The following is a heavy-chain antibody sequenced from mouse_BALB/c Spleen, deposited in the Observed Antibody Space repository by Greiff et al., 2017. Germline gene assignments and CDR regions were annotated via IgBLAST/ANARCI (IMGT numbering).Heavy chain of an antibody. V-gene: IGHV14-1*02. Sequence: VQLKESGAELVRPGALVKLSCKASGFNIKDYYMHWVKQRPEQGLEWIGWIDPENGNTIYDPKFQGKASITADTSSNTAYLQLSSLTSEDTAVYYCARGDYDRFAYWGQGTLVTVSA. CDR1: GFNIKDYY. J-gene: IGHJ3*01. CDR3: ARGDYDRFAY. CDR2: IDPENGNT. D-gene: IGHD2-4*01.